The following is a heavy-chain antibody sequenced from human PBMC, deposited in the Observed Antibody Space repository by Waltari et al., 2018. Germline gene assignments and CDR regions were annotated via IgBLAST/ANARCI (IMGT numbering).Heavy chain of an antibody. CDR2: INHSGST. D-gene: IGHD1-20*01. CDR1: GGSFSGYY. J-gene: IGHJ6*02. V-gene: IGHV4-34*01. Sequence: QVQLQQWGAGLLKPSETLSLTCAVYGGSFSGYYWSWIRQPPGKGLEWIGEINHSGSTNYNPSLKSRVTTEGDTSKNQFSLKLSSVTAADTAVYYCARGGGYNWNPSYYYYYGMDVWGQGTTVTVSS. CDR3: ARGGGYNWNPSYYYYYGMDV.